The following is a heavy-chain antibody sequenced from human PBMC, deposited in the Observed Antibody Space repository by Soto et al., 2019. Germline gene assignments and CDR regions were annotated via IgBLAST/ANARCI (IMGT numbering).Heavy chain of an antibody. Sequence: GGSLTLSCVASGFTFSGYAMSWVRQAPGKGLEWVSAITGDGGDTFHADSVRGRLTISRDNSRNTLYLQMDSLRAENTALYYCAKGSATSRPYYFDYWGQGTLVTVSS. CDR3: AKGSATSRPYYFDY. V-gene: IGHV3-23*01. J-gene: IGHJ4*02. CDR1: GFTFSGYA. CDR2: ITGDGGDT.